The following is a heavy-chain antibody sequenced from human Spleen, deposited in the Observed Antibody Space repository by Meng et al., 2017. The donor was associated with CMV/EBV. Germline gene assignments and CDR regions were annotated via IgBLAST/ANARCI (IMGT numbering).Heavy chain of an antibody. D-gene: IGHD1-26*01. CDR2: IRYDGSNK. J-gene: IGHJ5*02. V-gene: IGHV3-30*02. CDR3: ARGPPRGYNWFDP. Sequence: GFPFSSYGLPWVRQAPGKGLEWLACIRYDGSNKYYADSVKGRFTISRDNSKNTLYLQMNSLRAEDTAVYYCARGPPRGYNWFDPWGQGTLVTVSS. CDR1: GFPFSSYG.